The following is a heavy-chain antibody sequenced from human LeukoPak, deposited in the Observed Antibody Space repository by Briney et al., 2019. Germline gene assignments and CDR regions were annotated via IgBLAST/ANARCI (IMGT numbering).Heavy chain of an antibody. D-gene: IGHD5-12*01. Sequence: GGSLRLSCAASGVTFSSYAMNWVRQAPGKGLEWVSGMSGSGDSTYYADSVKGRVTIPRDNSKNTIYLNMTSLRAEETAVYYCAKDAGRLARILGRETRYYYYYYMDVWGKGTTVTVSS. CDR1: GVTFSSYA. CDR2: MSGSGDST. J-gene: IGHJ6*03. V-gene: IGHV3-23*01. CDR3: AKDAGRLARILGRETRYYYYYYMDV.